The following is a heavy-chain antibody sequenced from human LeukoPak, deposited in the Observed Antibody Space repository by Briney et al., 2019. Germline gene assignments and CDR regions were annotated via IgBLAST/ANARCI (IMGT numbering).Heavy chain of an antibody. CDR3: ARLYSSGWYGRREGKFDY. J-gene: IGHJ4*02. Sequence: SETLSLTCTVSGGSISSGSYYGSWSRQPAGKGLEWIGRIYTGGSTNSNHSLKIRVTISVDTSKNQFSLKLSSVTAADTAVYYCARLYSSGWYGRREGKFDYWGQGTLVTVSS. CDR2: IYTGGST. V-gene: IGHV4-61*02. CDR1: GGSISSGSYY. D-gene: IGHD6-19*01.